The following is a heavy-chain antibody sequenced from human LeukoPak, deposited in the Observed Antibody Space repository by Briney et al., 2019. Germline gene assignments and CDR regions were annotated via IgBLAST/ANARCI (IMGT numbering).Heavy chain of an antibody. CDR3: ARAGYSYGTGYYFDY. CDR1: DGSMSNYY. D-gene: IGHD5-18*01. V-gene: IGHV4-59*01. CDR2: IYYTGAT. J-gene: IGHJ4*02. Sequence: SEPLSLTCTVSDGSMSNYYWSWIRLPPGKGLEWIGYIYYTGATNYSPSLKSRVTISLDTSKNQFSLRLSSVTAADAAVYYCARAGYSYGTGYYFDYWGQGALVTVSS.